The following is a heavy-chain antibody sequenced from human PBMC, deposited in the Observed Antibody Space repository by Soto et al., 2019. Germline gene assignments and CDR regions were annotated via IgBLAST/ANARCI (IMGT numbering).Heavy chain of an antibody. V-gene: IGHV3-30*18. Sequence: QVQLVQSGGGVVQPGRSLRLSCAASGFTFSSYVTHWVRQAPGKGLEWVAVISHDGSKKYYADSVKGRFTISRDNSKNTLYLQMNSLRAEDTAVYCCAKGGHDCVSTTCYLLVAFDIWGQGTMVTVSS. CDR1: GFTFSSYV. CDR2: ISHDGSKK. J-gene: IGHJ3*02. CDR3: AKGGHDCVSTTCYLLVAFDI. D-gene: IGHD2-2*01.